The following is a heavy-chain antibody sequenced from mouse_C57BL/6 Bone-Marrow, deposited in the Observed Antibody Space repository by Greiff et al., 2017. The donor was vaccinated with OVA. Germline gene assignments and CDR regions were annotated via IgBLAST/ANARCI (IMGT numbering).Heavy chain of an antibody. CDR3: TRYEGRDY. CDR2: IDPETGGT. CDR1: GYTFTDYE. J-gene: IGHJ2*01. V-gene: IGHV1-15*01. Sequence: VKLMESGAELVRPGASVTLSCKASGYTFTDYEMHWVKQTPVHGLEWIGAIDPETGGTAYNQKFKGKAILTADKSSSTAYMELRSLTSEDSAVYYCTRYEGRDYWGQGTTLTVSS. D-gene: IGHD2-3*01.